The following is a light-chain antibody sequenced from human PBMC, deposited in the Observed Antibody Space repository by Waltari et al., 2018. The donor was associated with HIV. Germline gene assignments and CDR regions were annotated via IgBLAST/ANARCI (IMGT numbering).Light chain of an antibody. J-gene: IGKJ3*01. CDR1: QNVRNY. CDR2: DAS. V-gene: IGKV3-11*01. CDR3: QQFGGSPLFS. Sequence: EIVLTQSPATLSLSPGERATLSCRASQNVRNYLAWYQQKPGQSPRLLIFDASTRANGIPARFSGSGSGTDFTLTISSLEPEDFAMYFCQQFGGSPLFSFGPGTKVEIK.